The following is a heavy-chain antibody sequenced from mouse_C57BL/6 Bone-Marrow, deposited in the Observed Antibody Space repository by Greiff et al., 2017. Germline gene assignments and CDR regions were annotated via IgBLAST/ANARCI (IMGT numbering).Heavy chain of an antibody. CDR3: AREGGYYPLYFDY. J-gene: IGHJ2*01. V-gene: IGHV5-4*01. Sequence: EVQVVESGGGLVKPGGSLKLSCAASGFTFSSYAMSWVRRTPEKRLEWVATISDGGSYTYYPDNVKGRFTISRDNAKNNLYLQMSHLKSEDTAMYYCAREGGYYPLYFDYWGQGTTLTVSS. D-gene: IGHD2-3*01. CDR1: GFTFSSYA. CDR2: ISDGGSYT.